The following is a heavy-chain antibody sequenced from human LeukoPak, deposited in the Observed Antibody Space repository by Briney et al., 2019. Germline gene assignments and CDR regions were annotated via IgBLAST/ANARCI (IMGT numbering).Heavy chain of an antibody. D-gene: IGHD4-11*01. CDR1: GYTFTSYA. Sequence: ASVKVSCKASGYTFTSYAMNWVRQAPGQGLEWMGWINTNTGNPTYAQGFTGRFVFSLDTSVSTAYLQISSLKAEDTAVYYCAGEPRLQSPQLGFDPWGQGTLVTVSS. V-gene: IGHV7-4-1*02. CDR2: INTNTGNP. CDR3: AGEPRLQSPQLGFDP. J-gene: IGHJ5*02.